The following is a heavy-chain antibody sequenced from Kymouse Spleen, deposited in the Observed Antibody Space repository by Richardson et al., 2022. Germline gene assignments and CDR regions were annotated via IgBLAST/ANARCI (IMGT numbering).Heavy chain of an antibody. V-gene: IGHV3-33*01. CDR2: IWYDGSNK. J-gene: IGHJ4*02. CDR3: ARRITGTTLDY. Sequence: QVQLVESGGGVVQPGRSLRLSCAASGFTFSSYGMHWVRQAPGKGLEWVAVIWYDGSNKYYADSVKGRFTISRDNSKNTLYLQMNSLRAEDTAVYYCARRITGTTLDYWGQGTLVTVSS. CDR1: GFTFSSYG. D-gene: IGHD1-7*01.